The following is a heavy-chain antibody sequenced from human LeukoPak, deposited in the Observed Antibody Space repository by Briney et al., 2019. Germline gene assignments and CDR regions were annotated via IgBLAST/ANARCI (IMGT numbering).Heavy chain of an antibody. CDR2: IGDTT. CDR1: GFTFSIYA. D-gene: IGHD3-3*01. J-gene: IGHJ6*02. Sequence: GGSLRLSCAASGFTFSIYAMSWVRQAPGKGLEWVSAIGDTTYYADSVKGRFTISRDNSKNTLYLQMNSLRAEDTAVYYCAKSYDFWSGYYTPIGYYYYGMDVRGQGTTVTVSS. CDR3: AKSYDFWSGYYTPIGYYYYGMDV. V-gene: IGHV3-23*01.